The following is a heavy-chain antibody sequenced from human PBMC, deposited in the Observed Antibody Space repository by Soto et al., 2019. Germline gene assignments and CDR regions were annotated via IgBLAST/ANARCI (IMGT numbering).Heavy chain of an antibody. CDR1: GGSVSSGSYY. V-gene: IGHV4-61*01. D-gene: IGHD1-1*01. CDR2: IYYSGST. CDR3: ARDLLEQNYYYYGMDV. Sequence: QVQLQESGPGLVKPSETLSLTCTVSGGSVSSGSYYWSWIRQPPGKGLEWIGYIYYSGSTNYNPSLKSRVTISVDMSKNQFSLKLSSVTAADTAVYYCARDLLEQNYYYYGMDVWGQGTTVTVSS. J-gene: IGHJ6*02.